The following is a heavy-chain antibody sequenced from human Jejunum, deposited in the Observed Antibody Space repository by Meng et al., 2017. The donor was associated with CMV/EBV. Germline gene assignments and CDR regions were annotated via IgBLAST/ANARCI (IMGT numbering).Heavy chain of an antibody. V-gene: IGHV1-69*05. CDR1: GATFHTFT. CDR2: IIPMFGTV. Sequence: CKASGATFHTFTIRWVRHAPGQGLESMGGIIPMFGTVHYAQKFQGRVSITTDDSASTTYMELSGLRSEDTALYYCAMYQNWGETDYWGQGTLVTVSS. J-gene: IGHJ4*02. D-gene: IGHD7-27*01. CDR3: AMYQNWGETDY.